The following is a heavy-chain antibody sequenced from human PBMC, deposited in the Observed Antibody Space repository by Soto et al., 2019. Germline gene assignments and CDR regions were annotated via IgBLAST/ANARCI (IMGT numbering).Heavy chain of an antibody. CDR2: ISGSGGST. J-gene: IGHJ6*02. D-gene: IGHD3-9*01. V-gene: IGHV3-23*01. CDR3: AKDLRYFDWFPYGMDV. Sequence: EVQLLESGGGLVQPGGSRRLSCAASGFTFSSYAMSWVRQAPGKGLEWVSAISGSGGSTYYADSVKGRFTISRDNSKNTLYLQMNSLRAEDTAVYYCAKDLRYFDWFPYGMDVWGQGTTVTVSS. CDR1: GFTFSSYA.